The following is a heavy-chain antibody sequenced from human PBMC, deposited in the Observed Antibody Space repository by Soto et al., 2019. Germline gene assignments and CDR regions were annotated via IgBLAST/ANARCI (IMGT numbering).Heavy chain of an antibody. CDR3: ARDAVVTKAIKADYCYYGMDC. J-gene: IGHJ6*02. V-gene: IGHV3-30-3*01. D-gene: IGHD2-21*02. Sequence: QVQLVESGGGVVQPGRSPRLSCAASGFTFSSYAMHWVRQAPGTGLECVAVISYDGSNKYYADSVKGRFTISRDNSKNTLYLQMNSLRAEDTAVYYCARDAVVTKAIKADYCYYGMDCWGQGTTVTVSS. CDR1: GFTFSSYA. CDR2: ISYDGSNK.